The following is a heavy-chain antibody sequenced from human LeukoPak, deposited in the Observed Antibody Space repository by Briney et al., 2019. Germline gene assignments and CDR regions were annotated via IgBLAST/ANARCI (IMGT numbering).Heavy chain of an antibody. J-gene: IGHJ1*01. D-gene: IGHD3-22*01. CDR1: GYTFTSYF. V-gene: IGHV1-46*01. CDR3: ARAHYYDSSDYGGIEH. CDR2: INPSGGST. Sequence: ASVKVSCEASGYTFTSYFMHWVRQAPGQGLEWMGIINPSGGSTNYAQKFQGRVTMTRDTSTSTVYMELSSLRSEDTAVYYCARAHYYDSSDYGGIEHWGQGTLVTVSS.